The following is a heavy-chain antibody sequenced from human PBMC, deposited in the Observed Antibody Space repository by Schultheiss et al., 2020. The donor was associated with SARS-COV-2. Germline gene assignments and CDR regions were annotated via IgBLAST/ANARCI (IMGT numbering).Heavy chain of an antibody. V-gene: IGHV3-30*03. D-gene: IGHD5-18*01. Sequence: GGSLRLSCAASGFTFSSYGMHWVRQAPGKGLEWVAVISYDGSNKYYADSVKGRFTMSRDNAKNTLYLQMNSLRAEDTAVYYCARDRTAMTDSWGQGTLVTVSS. J-gene: IGHJ5*01. CDR2: ISYDGSNK. CDR3: ARDRTAMTDS. CDR1: GFTFSSYG.